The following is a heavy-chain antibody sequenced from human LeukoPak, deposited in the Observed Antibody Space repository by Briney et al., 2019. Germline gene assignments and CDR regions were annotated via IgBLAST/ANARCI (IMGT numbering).Heavy chain of an antibody. V-gene: IGHV3-9*01. Sequence: LPGRSLRLSCAASGFTFDDYSMHWVRQAPGKGLEWVSGISWNSGSIGYADSVKGRFTISRDNSRNTLYLQMHGLRAEDTAVYYCARDLVAASGSYRSYGMDVWGQGTTVTVSS. J-gene: IGHJ6*02. CDR3: ARDLVAASGSYRSYGMDV. CDR1: GFTFDDYS. D-gene: IGHD3-10*01. CDR2: ISWNSGSI.